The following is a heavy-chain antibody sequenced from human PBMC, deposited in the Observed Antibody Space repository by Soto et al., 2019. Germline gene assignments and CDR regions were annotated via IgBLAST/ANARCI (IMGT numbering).Heavy chain of an antibody. CDR2: ISSSCSYI. D-gene: IGHD6-13*01. Sequence: PGGSLRLSCAASGFTFSSYSMNWVRQAPGKGLEWVSSISSSCSYIYYADSVKGRFTISRDNAKNSLYLQVNSLRAEDTAVYYCAREGIAAALDYWGQGTLVTVSS. V-gene: IGHV3-21*01. CDR1: GFTFSSYS. CDR3: AREGIAAALDY. J-gene: IGHJ4*02.